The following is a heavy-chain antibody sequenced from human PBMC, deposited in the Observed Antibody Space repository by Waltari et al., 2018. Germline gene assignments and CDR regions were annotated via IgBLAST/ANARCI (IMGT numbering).Heavy chain of an antibody. CDR3: ATYIGASVGTAAFDV. D-gene: IGHD5-12*01. V-gene: IGHV4-39*01. J-gene: IGHJ3*01. CDR1: GVSITSNRPY. Sequence: QLQLQESGPGLVKPSETLSLTCSVSGVSITSNRPYWGWIRQPPGQGLEWIGTMSYSGATYSSPSLKSRVTISRDTSKNQLSLKLGSVTAADTAVYYCATYIGASVGTAAFDVWGQGTIVTVSS. CDR2: MSYSGAT.